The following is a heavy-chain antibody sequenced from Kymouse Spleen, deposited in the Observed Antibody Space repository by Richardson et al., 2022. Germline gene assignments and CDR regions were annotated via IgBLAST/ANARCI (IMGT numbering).Heavy chain of an antibody. V-gene: IGHV4-59*01. CDR2: IYYSGST. CDR3: AGRIAARLAFDI. CDR1: GGSISSYY. Sequence: QVQLQESGPGLVKPSETLSLTCTVSGGSISSYYWSWIRQPPGKGLEWIGYIYYSGSTNYNPSLKSRVTISVDTSKNQFSLKLSSVTAADTAVYYCAGRIAARLAFDIWGQGTMVTVSS. D-gene: IGHD6-6*01. J-gene: IGHJ3*02.